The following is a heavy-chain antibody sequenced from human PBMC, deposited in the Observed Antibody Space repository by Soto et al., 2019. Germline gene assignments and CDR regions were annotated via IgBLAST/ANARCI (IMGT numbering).Heavy chain of an antibody. V-gene: IGHV3-23*01. Sequence: GGSLRLSCAASGFTFSSYAMSWVRQAPGKGLEWVSAISGSGGSTYYADSVKGRFTISRDNSKNTLYLQMNSLRAEDTAVYYCAKDFLRAAMVSKYFDYWGQGTLVTVSS. CDR2: ISGSGGST. D-gene: IGHD5-18*01. CDR1: GFTFSSYA. J-gene: IGHJ4*02. CDR3: AKDFLRAAMVSKYFDY.